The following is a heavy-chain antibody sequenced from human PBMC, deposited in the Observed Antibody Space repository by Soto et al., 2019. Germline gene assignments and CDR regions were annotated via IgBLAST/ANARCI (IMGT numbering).Heavy chain of an antibody. Sequence: GGSLRLSCAASGFTFDDYAMHWVRQAPGKGLEWVSGISWNSGSIGYADSVKGRFTISRDNAKNSLYLQMNSLRAEDTALYYCAKDSGDYGDYVSPFDYWGQGTLVTV. CDR3: AKDSGDYGDYVSPFDY. CDR2: ISWNSGSI. J-gene: IGHJ4*02. CDR1: GFTFDDYA. V-gene: IGHV3-9*01. D-gene: IGHD4-17*01.